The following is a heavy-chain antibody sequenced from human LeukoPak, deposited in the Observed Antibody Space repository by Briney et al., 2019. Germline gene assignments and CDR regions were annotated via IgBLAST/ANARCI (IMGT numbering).Heavy chain of an antibody. V-gene: IGHV3-48*01. D-gene: IGHD1-26*01. Sequence: PGGSLRLSCAASGFTFSSYSMNWVRQAPGKGLEWVSYISSSSSTIYYADSVKGRFTISRDNAKNSLYLQMNSLRAEDTAVYYCATVGTSGSYSSLDYWGQGTLVTVSS. CDR2: ISSSSSTI. J-gene: IGHJ4*02. CDR1: GFTFSSYS. CDR3: ATVGTSGSYSSLDY.